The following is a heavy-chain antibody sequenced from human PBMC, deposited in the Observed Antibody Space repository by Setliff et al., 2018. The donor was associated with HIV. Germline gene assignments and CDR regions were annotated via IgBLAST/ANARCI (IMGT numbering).Heavy chain of an antibody. Sequence: PGGSLRLSCAASGFTFRTYAMSWVRQAPGKGLEWVSEISSSGITTYYRDSVKGRFTISRDNSKNTLYLQMNSLRAEDTAVYYCARGGEAFDIWGQGTMVTVSS. J-gene: IGHJ3*02. CDR3: ARGGEAFDI. D-gene: IGHD3-10*01. CDR1: GFTFRTYA. CDR2: ISSSGITT. V-gene: IGHV3-23*01.